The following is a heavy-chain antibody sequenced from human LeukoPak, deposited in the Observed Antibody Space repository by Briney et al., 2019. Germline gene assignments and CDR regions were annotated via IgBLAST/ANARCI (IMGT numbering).Heavy chain of an antibody. J-gene: IGHJ3*01. CDR2: IIPVFSKT. CDR3: ARDGYSSSWPSRSDAFDF. D-gene: IGHD6-13*01. V-gene: IGHV1-69*13. Sequence: ASVKVSCKASGGRFSSYGISWVRQAPGQGLEWMGGIIPVFSKTNYAQKFQDRVTITADESTTTVYMELNSLRSEDTAVYYCARDGYSSSWPSRSDAFDFWGQGTKVIVSP. CDR1: GGRFSSYG.